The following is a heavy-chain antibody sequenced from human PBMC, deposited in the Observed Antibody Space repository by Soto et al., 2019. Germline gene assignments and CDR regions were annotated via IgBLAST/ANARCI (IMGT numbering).Heavy chain of an antibody. V-gene: IGHV4-31*03. CDR1: GGSISSGGYY. CDR2: IYYSGST. J-gene: IGHJ3*02. Sequence: SETLSLTCTVSGGSISSGGYYWSWIRQHPVTGLEWIGYIYYSGSTYYNPSLKSRVTISVDTSKNQFSLKLSSVTAADTAVYYCARKEDYYDSSVPGPYAFDIWGQGTMVTVSS. D-gene: IGHD3-22*01. CDR3: ARKEDYYDSSVPGPYAFDI.